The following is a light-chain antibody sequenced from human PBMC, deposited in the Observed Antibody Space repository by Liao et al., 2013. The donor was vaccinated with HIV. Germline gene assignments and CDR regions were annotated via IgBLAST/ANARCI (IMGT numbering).Light chain of an antibody. CDR3: QAWDSSTVV. CDR1: NIGSKS. Sequence: SYELTQPPSVSVAPGKTARITCGGNNIGSKSVHWYQQKPGQAPVLVIYQDSVRPSGIPERFSGSNSGNTATLTISGTQAMDEADYYCQAWDSSTVVFGGGTKLTVL. V-gene: IGLV3-21*01. J-gene: IGLJ2*01. CDR2: QDS.